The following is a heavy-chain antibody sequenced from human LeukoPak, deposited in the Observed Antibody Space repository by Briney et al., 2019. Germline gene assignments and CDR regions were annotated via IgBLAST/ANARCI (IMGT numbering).Heavy chain of an antibody. D-gene: IGHD3-22*01. V-gene: IGHV1-2*02. Sequence: ASVKVSCKASGYTFTCYYMHWVRQAPGQGLEWMGWINPNSGGTNYAQKFQGRVTMTRDTSISTAYMELSRLRSDDTAVYYCARSSGYYYGDAFDIWGQGTMVTVSS. CDR2: INPNSGGT. CDR3: ARSSGYYYGDAFDI. CDR1: GYTFTCYY. J-gene: IGHJ3*02.